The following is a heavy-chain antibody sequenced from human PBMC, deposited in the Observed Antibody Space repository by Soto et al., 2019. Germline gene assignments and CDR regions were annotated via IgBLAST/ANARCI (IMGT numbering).Heavy chain of an antibody. CDR3: ATWDCSSTSCFSFPKYYYYMDV. D-gene: IGHD2-2*01. CDR1: GYTLTELS. Sequence: ASVKVSCKVSGYTLTELSMHWVRQAPGKGLEWMGGFDPEDGETIYAQKFQGRVTMTEDTSTDTAYMELSSLRSEDTAVYYCATWDCSSTSCFSFPKYYYYMDVWGKGTTVTVSS. CDR2: FDPEDGET. J-gene: IGHJ6*03. V-gene: IGHV1-24*01.